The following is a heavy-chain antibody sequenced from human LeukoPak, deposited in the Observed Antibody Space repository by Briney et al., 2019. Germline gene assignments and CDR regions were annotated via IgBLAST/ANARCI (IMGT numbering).Heavy chain of an antibody. CDR1: GFTFSRYW. Sequence: GGSLRLSCAASGFTFSRYWMSWVREAPGKGGEWGGNIKQDVSEKYYVASVKGPFTISRDNAKNSLYLQMNSLRAEDTAVYYCARATAIVVVIQYDYWGQGTLVTVSS. CDR3: ARATAIVVVIQYDY. CDR2: IKQDVSEK. D-gene: IGHD3-22*01. J-gene: IGHJ4*02. V-gene: IGHV3-7*01.